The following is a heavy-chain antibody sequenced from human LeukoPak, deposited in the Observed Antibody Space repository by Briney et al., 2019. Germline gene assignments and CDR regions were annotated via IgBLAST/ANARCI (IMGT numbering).Heavy chain of an antibody. V-gene: IGHV3-9*01. CDR2: ISWNSGSI. CDR3: AKGATIAATLGWFDP. J-gene: IGHJ5*02. D-gene: IGHD2-15*01. CDR1: GFTFDDYD. Sequence: PGRSLRLSCAASGFTFDDYDMHWVRQAPGKGLEWVSGISWNSGSIGYADSVKGRFTISRDNAKNSLYLQMNSLRAEDTALYYCAKGATIAATLGWFDPWGQGTLVTVSS.